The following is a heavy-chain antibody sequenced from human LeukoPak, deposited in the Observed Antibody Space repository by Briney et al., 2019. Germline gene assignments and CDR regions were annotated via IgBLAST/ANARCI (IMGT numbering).Heavy chain of an antibody. CDR3: ARQGYSYGYRANWFDP. CDR1: GFTFSSYW. D-gene: IGHD5-18*01. J-gene: IGHJ5*02. CDR2: IYYSGST. Sequence: PGGSLRLSCAASGFTFSSYWMHWIRQPPGKGLEWIGSIYYSGSTYYNPSLKSRVTISVDTSKNQFSLKLSSVTAADTAVYYCARQGYSYGYRANWFDPWGQGTLSPSPQ. V-gene: IGHV4-39*01.